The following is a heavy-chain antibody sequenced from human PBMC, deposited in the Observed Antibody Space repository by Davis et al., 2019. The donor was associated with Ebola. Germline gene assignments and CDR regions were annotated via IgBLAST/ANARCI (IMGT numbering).Heavy chain of an antibody. CDR2: ISAYNGNT. J-gene: IGHJ5*02. V-gene: IGHV1-18*01. D-gene: IGHD3-10*01. CDR1: GGTFTSYG. CDR3: ARDDYWSGENWFDP. Sequence: AASVKVSCKASGGTFTSYGISWVRQAPGQGLEWMGWISAYNGNTNYAQKLQGRVTMTTDTSTSTAYMELSSLRSEDTAVYYCARDDYWSGENWFDPWGQGTLVTVSS.